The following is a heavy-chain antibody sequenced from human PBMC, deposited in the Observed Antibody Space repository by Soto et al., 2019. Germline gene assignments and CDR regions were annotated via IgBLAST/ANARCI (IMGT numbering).Heavy chain of an antibody. CDR2: ISWNSGTI. J-gene: IGHJ6*02. D-gene: IGHD6-13*01. Sequence: TGGSLRLSCAASGFTFSSYSMHLVPPAPGEGLEWVSGISWNSGTIVYADSVKGRFTISRDNAKNSLYLQMNSLRGEDTALYYCAKDMRGGSSSSRYYYGLDVWGQGTTVTVSS. V-gene: IGHV3-9*01. CDR1: GFTFSSYS. CDR3: AKDMRGGSSSSRYYYGLDV.